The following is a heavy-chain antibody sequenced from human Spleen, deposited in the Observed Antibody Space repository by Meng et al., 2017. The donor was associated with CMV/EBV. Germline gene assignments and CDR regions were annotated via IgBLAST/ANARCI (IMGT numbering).Heavy chain of an antibody. CDR3: AKDPTPLGLGYCSGGSCYSGYYYYGMDV. J-gene: IGHJ6*02. CDR1: GFTFSSYA. CDR2: IRYDGSNK. V-gene: IGHV3-30*02. Sequence: GESLKISCAASGFTFSSYAMSWVRQAPGKGLEWVAFIRYDGSNKYYADSVKGRFTISRDNSKNTLYLQMNSLRAEDTAVYYCAKDPTPLGLGYCSGGSCYSGYYYYGMDVWGQGTTVTVSS. D-gene: IGHD2-15*01.